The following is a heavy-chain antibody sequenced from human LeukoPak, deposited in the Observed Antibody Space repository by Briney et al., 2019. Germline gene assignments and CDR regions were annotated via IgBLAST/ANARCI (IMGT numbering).Heavy chain of an antibody. V-gene: IGHV3-15*01. CDR3: TTVDYGDLTPAASSDY. D-gene: IGHD4-17*01. Sequence: GGSLRLSCAASGFTLSKVWMSWVRQAPGKGLEWVGRIKTKTDGGTTEYAAPVRGRFTISRDDSEDTLYLQMNSLKTEDTAVYYCTTVDYGDLTPAASSDYWGQGTLVTVSS. J-gene: IGHJ4*02. CDR2: IKTKTDGGTT. CDR1: GFTLSKVW.